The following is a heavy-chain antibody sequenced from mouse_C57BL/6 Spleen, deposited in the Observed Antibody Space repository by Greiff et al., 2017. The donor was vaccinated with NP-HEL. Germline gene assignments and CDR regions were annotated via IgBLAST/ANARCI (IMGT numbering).Heavy chain of an antibody. J-gene: IGHJ2*01. CDR2: IYPGSGST. CDR3: ARDREEVYSNYLSG. CDR1: GYTFTSYW. Sequence: VQLQQPGAELVKPGASVKMSCKASGYTFTSYWITWVKQRPGQGLEWIGDIYPGSGSTNYNEKFKSKATLTVDTASSTAYMQLSSLTSEDSAVYYGARDREEVYSNYLSGWGQGTTLTVSS. V-gene: IGHV1-55*01. D-gene: IGHD2-5*01.